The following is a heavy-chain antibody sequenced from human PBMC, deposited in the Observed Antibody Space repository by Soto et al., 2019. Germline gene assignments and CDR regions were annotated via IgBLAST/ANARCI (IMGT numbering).Heavy chain of an antibody. CDR2: ISGSGGST. D-gene: IGHD6-19*01. CDR1: GFTFSSYA. CDR3: AKGSGWFHSFDY. J-gene: IGHJ4*02. Sequence: EVQLLESGGGLVQPGGSLRLSCAASGFTFSSYALSWVRQAPGKGLEWVSVISGSGGSTYYAVSVKGRFTISRDNSKNTLYLQMNSLRAADTAVYYCAKGSGWFHSFDYWGQGTLVTVSS. V-gene: IGHV3-23*01.